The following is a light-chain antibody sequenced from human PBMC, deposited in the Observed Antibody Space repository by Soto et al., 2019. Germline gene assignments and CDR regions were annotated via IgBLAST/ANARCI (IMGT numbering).Light chain of an antibody. Sequence: EIVMTQSPATLSVSPGERATLSCRASQSVSSNLAWYQQKPGQAPRLLIYGASTRATGIPARFSGSGPGTEFTLTISSLQSEDFAVYYCQQYNEWPRTFGQGTKVDIK. CDR1: QSVSSN. CDR2: GAS. J-gene: IGKJ1*01. CDR3: QQYNEWPRT. V-gene: IGKV3-15*01.